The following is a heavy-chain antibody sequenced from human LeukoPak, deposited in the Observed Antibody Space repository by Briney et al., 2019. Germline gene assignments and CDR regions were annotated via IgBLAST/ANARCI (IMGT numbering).Heavy chain of an antibody. CDR2: INPNTGVT. D-gene: IGHD5-24*01. J-gene: IGHJ4*02. CDR1: GYTFTDYY. V-gene: IGHV1-2*02. Sequence: GASVKVSCKASGYTFTDYYMHWVRQAPRQGLEWMGWINPNTGVTNYAQRFQGRVTMTRDTSISTGYMDLSRLRSDDTAVYYCARIRGGNNYHFDYWGQGTLVTVSS. CDR3: ARIRGGNNYHFDY.